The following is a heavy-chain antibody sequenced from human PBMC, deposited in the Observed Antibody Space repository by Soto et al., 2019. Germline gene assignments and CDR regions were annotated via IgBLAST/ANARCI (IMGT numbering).Heavy chain of an antibody. Sequence: GGSLRLSCSASGFTFSEYSMHWVRQAPGKGLRYVSTISSDGDITYYADSVKGRFTISRDNSKNTLYLQMNSLRPEDTAVYYCVKVSTFYDILTGYYSTNFFDPWGQGTLVTVSS. CDR1: GFTFSEYS. CDR2: ISSDGDIT. CDR3: VKVSTFYDILTGYYSTNFFDP. J-gene: IGHJ5*02. D-gene: IGHD3-9*01. V-gene: IGHV3-64D*06.